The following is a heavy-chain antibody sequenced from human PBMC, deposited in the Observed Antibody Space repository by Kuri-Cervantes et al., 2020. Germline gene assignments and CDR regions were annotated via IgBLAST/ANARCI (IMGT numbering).Heavy chain of an antibody. CDR3: ATATLQKNAFDI. CDR1: GYTFTSYG. V-gene: IGHV1-18*01. Sequence: ASVKVSCKASGYTFTSYGISWVRQAPGQGLEWMGWISAYNGNTNYAQKLQGRVTMTTDTSTSTAYMELSSLRSEDTAVYYCATATLQKNAFDIWGQGTMVTVSS. J-gene: IGHJ3*02. CDR2: ISAYNGNT. D-gene: IGHD4-11*01.